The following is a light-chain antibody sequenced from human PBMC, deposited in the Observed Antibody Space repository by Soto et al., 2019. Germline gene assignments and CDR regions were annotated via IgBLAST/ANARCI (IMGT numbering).Light chain of an antibody. Sequence: EIVMTQSPATLSVSPGERATLSCRASQSVSSNLAWYQQKPGQAPRLLIYGASTRATGIPARFSGSGSGTEFTLTISIMQSEDFAFYYCQQYNNWPPEWTFGQGTKVEIK. V-gene: IGKV3-15*01. CDR1: QSVSSN. CDR2: GAS. J-gene: IGKJ1*01. CDR3: QQYNNWPPEWT.